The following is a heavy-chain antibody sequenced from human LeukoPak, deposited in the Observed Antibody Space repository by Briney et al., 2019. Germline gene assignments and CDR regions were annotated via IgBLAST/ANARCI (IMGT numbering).Heavy chain of an antibody. J-gene: IGHJ5*02. CDR3: ARQATRWEDWFDL. CDR1: GGSISSSY. D-gene: IGHD1-26*01. V-gene: IGHV4-59*08. Sequence: SETLSLTCTVSGGSISSSYWSWIRQPPGKGLEWIGHLSFRGSIKYNPSLQSRVTISTDTSKNQLSLTLTSVTAADTAIYYCARQATRWEDWFDLWGQGTLVTVSS. CDR2: LSFRGSI.